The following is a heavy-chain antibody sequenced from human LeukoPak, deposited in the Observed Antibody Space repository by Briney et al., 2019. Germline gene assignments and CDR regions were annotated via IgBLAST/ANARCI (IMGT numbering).Heavy chain of an antibody. J-gene: IGHJ4*02. Sequence: SETLSLTCDVYGGSLTGYYWSWIRQAPGKGLEWIGEVHHSGRTLYNLSLMGRVTISVDTSKNQFSLWLNSVTAADTAVYYCARDDAHLGGTFFYSWGQGILVTVSS. CDR1: GGSLTGYY. V-gene: IGHV4-34*01. CDR2: VHHSGRT. D-gene: IGHD3-16*01. CDR3: ARDDAHLGGTFFYS.